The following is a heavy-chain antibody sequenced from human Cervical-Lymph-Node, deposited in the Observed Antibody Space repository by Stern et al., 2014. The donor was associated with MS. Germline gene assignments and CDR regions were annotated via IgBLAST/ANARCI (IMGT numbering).Heavy chain of an antibody. CDR2: INPSGGST. D-gene: IGHD3-10*01. Sequence: VQLVQSGAAVKKPGASVKVSCKASGYTFTSYYMHWVRQAPGQGLEWMGRINPSGGSTSYAQKFQGRVTMTRDTSTSTVYMELSSLRSEDTAVYYCARAITSNWFDPWGQGTLVTVSS. CDR3: ARAITSNWFDP. V-gene: IGHV1-46*01. J-gene: IGHJ5*02. CDR1: GYTFTSYY.